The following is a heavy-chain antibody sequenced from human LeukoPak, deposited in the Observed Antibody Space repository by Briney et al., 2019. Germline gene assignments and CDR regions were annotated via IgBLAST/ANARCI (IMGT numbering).Heavy chain of an antibody. J-gene: IGHJ4*02. CDR1: GYTLTELS. CDR3: ATDVRAIFGVVIFDY. Sequence: ASVKVSCKVSGYTLTELSMHWVRQAPGKGLGWMGGFDPEDGETIYAQKFQGRVTMTEDTSTDTAYMELSSLRSEDTAVYYCATDVRAIFGVVIFDYWGQGTLVTVSS. CDR2: FDPEDGET. V-gene: IGHV1-24*01. D-gene: IGHD3-3*01.